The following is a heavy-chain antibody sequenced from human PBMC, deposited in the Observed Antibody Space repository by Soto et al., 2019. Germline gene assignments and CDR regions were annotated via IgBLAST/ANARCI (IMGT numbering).Heavy chain of an antibody. Sequence: ASVKVSCKASGYSFSGYGVHWVRRAPRQRVEWMGWINVAKGKTKYSQKFQGRVTVTRDTSASTVYMDLSGLRSEDTAVYYCTRDRAREGYFGMDVWGQGTTVTVSS. V-gene: IGHV1-3*01. CDR1: GYSFSGYG. J-gene: IGHJ6*02. CDR2: INVAKGKT. D-gene: IGHD5-12*01. CDR3: TRDRAREGYFGMDV.